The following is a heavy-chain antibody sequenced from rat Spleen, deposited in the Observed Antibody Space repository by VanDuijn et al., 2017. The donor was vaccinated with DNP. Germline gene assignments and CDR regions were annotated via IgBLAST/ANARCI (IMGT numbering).Heavy chain of an antibody. CDR3: ARWTRYFDY. V-gene: IGHV3-1*01. CDR1: GYSITSNY. D-gene: IGHD1-7*01. CDR2: ISYSGST. J-gene: IGHJ2*01. Sequence: VRLQESGPGLVQPSQSLSLTCSVTGYSITSNYWAWIRKFPGNKMEYIGHISYSGSTNYNPSLKSRISITRDTSKNHFFLHLNSVTTEDTATYYCARWTRYFDYWGQGAMVTVSS.